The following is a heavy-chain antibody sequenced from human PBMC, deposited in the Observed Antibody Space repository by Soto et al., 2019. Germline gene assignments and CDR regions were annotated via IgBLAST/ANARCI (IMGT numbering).Heavy chain of an antibody. J-gene: IGHJ6*02. V-gene: IGHV3-30*18. CDR3: AKEKGITIFGVVSPNYYYYGMDV. D-gene: IGHD3-3*01. CDR1: GFTFSSYG. Sequence: QVQLVESGGGVVQPGRSLRLSCAASGFTFSSYGMHWVRQAPGKGLEWVAVISYDGSNKYYADSVKGRFTISRDNSKNTLYLQMNILRAEDTAVYYCAKEKGITIFGVVSPNYYYYGMDVWGQGTTVTVSS. CDR2: ISYDGSNK.